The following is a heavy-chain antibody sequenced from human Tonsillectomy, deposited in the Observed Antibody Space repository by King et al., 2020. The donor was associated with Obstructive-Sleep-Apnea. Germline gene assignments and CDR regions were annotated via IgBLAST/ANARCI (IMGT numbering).Heavy chain of an antibody. CDR3: ARDAAAGGMDV. J-gene: IGHJ6*02. D-gene: IGHD6-13*01. V-gene: IGHV4-30-2*01. CDR1: GGSISSGGYS. Sequence: MQLQESGSGLVKPSQTLSLTCAVSGGSISSGGYSWSWIRQPPGKGLEWIGYIYHSGSTYYNPSLKSRVTISLDRSKNQFSLKLSSVTAADTAVYYCARDAAAGGMDVWGQGTTVTVSS. CDR2: IYHSGST.